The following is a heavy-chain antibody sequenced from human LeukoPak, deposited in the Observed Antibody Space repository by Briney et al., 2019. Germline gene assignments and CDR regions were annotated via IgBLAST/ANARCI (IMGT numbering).Heavy chain of an antibody. V-gene: IGHV3-48*04. CDR3: ARDGYCSSTSCPHGY. Sequence: PGGSLRLSCVASGFTFSSYSMNWVRQAPGKGLEWVSYISSSSSTIYYADSVKGRFTISRDNAKNSLYLQMNSLRAEDTAVYYCARDGYCSSTSCPHGYWGQGTLVTVSS. J-gene: IGHJ4*02. CDR1: GFTFSSYS. CDR2: ISSSSSTI. D-gene: IGHD2-2*01.